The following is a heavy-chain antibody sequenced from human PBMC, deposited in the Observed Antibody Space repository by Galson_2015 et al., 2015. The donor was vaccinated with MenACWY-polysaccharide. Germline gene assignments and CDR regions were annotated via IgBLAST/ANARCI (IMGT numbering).Heavy chain of an antibody. CDR1: GYTSTNHF. CDR3: ASSSINYDYYADL. V-gene: IGHV1-18*01. CDR2: ISGNDGDT. Sequence: SVKVSCKASGYTSTNHFITWVRQAPGQGLEWMGWISGNDGDTDYAQKFQGRVTMTTDTSTSTVYMDLRSLKSDDTAIYYCASSSINYDYYADLWGRGTLVTVSS. J-gene: IGHJ2*01. D-gene: IGHD3-3*01.